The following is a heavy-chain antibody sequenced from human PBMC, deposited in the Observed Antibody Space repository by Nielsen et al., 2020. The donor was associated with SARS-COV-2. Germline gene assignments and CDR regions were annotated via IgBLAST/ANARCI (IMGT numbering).Heavy chain of an antibody. V-gene: IGHV3-30-3*01. J-gene: IGHJ6*02. CDR2: ISLVGSNK. Sequence: GESLKISCAASGFTFSSYAMHWVRQAPGKGLEWVAVISLVGSNKYYADSVKGRFTISRDNAKNSLYLQMNSLRAEDTAVYYCARGSDNGGAYYDFWSGPAGVLSIYYYGMDVWGQGTTVTVSS. D-gene: IGHD3-3*01. CDR1: GFTFSSYA. CDR3: ARGSDNGGAYYDFWSGPAGVLSIYYYGMDV.